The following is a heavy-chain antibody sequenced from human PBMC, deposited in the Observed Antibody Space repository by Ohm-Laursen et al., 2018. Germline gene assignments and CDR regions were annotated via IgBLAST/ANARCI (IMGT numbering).Heavy chain of an antibody. Sequence: SLRLSCAASGFTFSSYEMNWVRQAPGKGLDWVSYISSSGNTIYYADSVKGRFTISRDNAKNSLYLQMNSLRAEDTAVYYCARGLPGRYYNILTGYYPDYWGQGTLVTVSS. D-gene: IGHD3-9*01. CDR3: ARGLPGRYYNILTGYYPDY. V-gene: IGHV3-48*03. CDR1: GFTFSSYE. J-gene: IGHJ4*02. CDR2: ISSSGNTI.